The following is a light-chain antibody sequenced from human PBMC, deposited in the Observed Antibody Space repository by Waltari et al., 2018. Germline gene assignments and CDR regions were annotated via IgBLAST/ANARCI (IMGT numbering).Light chain of an antibody. CDR2: WAS. J-gene: IGKJ5*01. CDR3: QQYYSTPLT. CDR1: QIVLSSSTNKNY. Sequence: DFVMTQSPDSLAVSLGERATINCKSSQIVLSSSTNKNYLTGYQQKPGQPPKLLIYWASTRESGVPDGFSGSGSGTDFTLTISSLQAEDVAVYYCQQYYSTPLTFGQGTRLEI. V-gene: IGKV4-1*01.